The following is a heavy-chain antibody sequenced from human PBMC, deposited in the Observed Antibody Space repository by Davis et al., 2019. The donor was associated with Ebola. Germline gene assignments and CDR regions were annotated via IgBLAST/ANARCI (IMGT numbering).Heavy chain of an antibody. CDR1: GGTFSTYA. D-gene: IGHD5-18*01. Sequence: AASVKVSCKASGGTFSTYAIDWVRQAPGQGLEWMGRIIPMLGIPNSAQRFQGRVTITADKSTSTAYMELSSLRSEDTAMYYCARDLGTAMATEWGQGTLVTVSS. CDR3: ARDLGTAMATE. V-gene: IGHV1-69*04. CDR2: IIPMLGIP. J-gene: IGHJ4*02.